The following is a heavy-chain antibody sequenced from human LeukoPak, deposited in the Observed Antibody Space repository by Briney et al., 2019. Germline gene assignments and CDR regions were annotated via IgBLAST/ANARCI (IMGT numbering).Heavy chain of an antibody. V-gene: IGHV3-7*01. J-gene: IGHJ4*02. Sequence: GGSLRLSRAASGFSFSSYWMSWVRQAPGKGLEWVAIIKQDGSERYYVDSVKGRFTISRDNSRNSLYLQMDILRAEDTAVYYCATDNVYCSRTSCYQTFDYWGQGTLVTVPS. D-gene: IGHD2-2*01. CDR2: IKQDGSER. CDR3: ATDNVYCSRTSCYQTFDY. CDR1: GFSFSSYW.